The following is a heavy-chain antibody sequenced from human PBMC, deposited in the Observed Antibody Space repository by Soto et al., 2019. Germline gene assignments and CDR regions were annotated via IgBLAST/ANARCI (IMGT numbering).Heavy chain of an antibody. CDR1: GGSISSSNW. D-gene: IGHD2-15*01. CDR3: ARSGSYGGSYFDY. CDR2: IYHSGST. V-gene: IGHV4-4*02. J-gene: IGHJ4*02. Sequence: SETLSLTCAVSGGSISSSNWWSWVRQPPGKGLEWIGEIYHSGSTNYNPSLKSRVTISVDKSKNQFSLKLSSVTAADTAVYYCARSGSYGGSYFDYFGQENLVTISS.